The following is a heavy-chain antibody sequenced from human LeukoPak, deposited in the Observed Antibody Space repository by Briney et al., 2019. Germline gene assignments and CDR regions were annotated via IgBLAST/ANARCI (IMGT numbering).Heavy chain of an antibody. D-gene: IGHD6-19*01. Sequence: ASVKVSCKVSGYTLTELSMHWVRQAPGKGLEWMGGFDPEGGETIYAQKFQGRVTMTEDTSTDTAYMELSSLRSEDTAVYYCATGQQWLVHDAFDIWGQGTMVTVSS. CDR2: FDPEGGET. V-gene: IGHV1-24*01. J-gene: IGHJ3*02. CDR3: ATGQQWLVHDAFDI. CDR1: GYTLTELS.